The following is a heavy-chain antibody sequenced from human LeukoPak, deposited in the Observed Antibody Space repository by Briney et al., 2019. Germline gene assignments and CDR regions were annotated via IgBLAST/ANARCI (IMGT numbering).Heavy chain of an antibody. Sequence: GASVKVSCKASGYTFTGYYMHWVRQAPGQGLEWMGWINPNSGGTNCAQKFQGWVTMTRDTSISTAYMELRSLRSDDTAVYYCARHRDRVVPAAMPWFDPWGQGTLVTLSS. D-gene: IGHD2-2*01. J-gene: IGHJ5*02. V-gene: IGHV1-2*04. CDR2: INPNSGGT. CDR1: GYTFTGYY. CDR3: ARHRDRVVPAAMPWFDP.